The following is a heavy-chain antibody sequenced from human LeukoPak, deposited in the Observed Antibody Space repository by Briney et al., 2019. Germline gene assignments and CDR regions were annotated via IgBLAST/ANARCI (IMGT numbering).Heavy chain of an antibody. CDR3: AKARSGSCYNGAFDI. CDR1: GFMFSTYE. Sequence: GGSLRLSCAASGFMFSTYEMNWVRQAPGKGLEWVSVFYSGGSTYYADSVKGRFTISRDNSKNTLYLQMNSLRAEDTAVYYCAKARSGSCYNGAFDIWGQGTMVTVSS. V-gene: IGHV3-66*01. D-gene: IGHD3-10*01. J-gene: IGHJ3*02. CDR2: FYSGGST.